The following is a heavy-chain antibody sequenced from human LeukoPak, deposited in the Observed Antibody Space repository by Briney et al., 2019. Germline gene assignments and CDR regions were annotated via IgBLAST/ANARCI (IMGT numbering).Heavy chain of an antibody. V-gene: IGHV4-61*01. J-gene: IGHJ4*02. D-gene: IGHD3-22*01. CDR1: GYSISSGYY. CDR2: IYYSGST. CDR3: ASTYYYDSSGFHYFDY. Sequence: PSETLSLTCSVSGYSISSGYYWDWIRQPPGQGLEWIGYIYYSGSTNYNPSLKSRVTISVDTSKNQFSLKLSSVTAADTAVYYCASTYYYDSSGFHYFDYWGQGTLVTVSS.